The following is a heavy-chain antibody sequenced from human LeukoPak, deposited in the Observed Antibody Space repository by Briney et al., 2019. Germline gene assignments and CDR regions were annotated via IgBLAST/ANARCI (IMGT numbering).Heavy chain of an antibody. CDR3: AREDRGYSYGAHFDY. J-gene: IGHJ4*02. Sequence: PSETLSLTCTVSGGSISSYYWSWIRQPPGKGLEWIGYIYYSGSTNYNPSLKSRVIISVDTSKNQFSLKLSSVTAADTAVYYCAREDRGYSYGAHFDYWGQGTLVTVSS. CDR2: IYYSGST. D-gene: IGHD5-18*01. V-gene: IGHV4-59*01. CDR1: GGSISSYY.